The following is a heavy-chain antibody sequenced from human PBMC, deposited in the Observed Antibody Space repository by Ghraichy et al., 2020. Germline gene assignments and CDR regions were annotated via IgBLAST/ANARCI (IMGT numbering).Heavy chain of an antibody. V-gene: IGHV3-33*01. J-gene: IGHJ2*01. CDR1: GFTFSSYG. D-gene: IGHD3-3*01. CDR3: ARDPHDFWSGYPKGGYFDL. CDR2: IWYDGSNK. Sequence: GGSLRLSCAASGFTFSSYGMHWVRQAPGKGLEWVAVIWYDGSNKYYADSVKGRFTISRDNSKNTLYLQMNSLRAEDTAVYYCARDPHDFWSGYPKGGYFDLWGRGTLVTVSS.